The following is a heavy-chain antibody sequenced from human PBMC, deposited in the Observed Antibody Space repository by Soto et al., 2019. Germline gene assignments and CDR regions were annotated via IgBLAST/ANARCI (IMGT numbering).Heavy chain of an antibody. D-gene: IGHD5-18*01. Sequence: QVQLVESGGGVVQPGRSLRLSCAASGFTFSSYGMHWVRQAPGKGLEWVAVISYDGSNKYYADSVKGRFTISRDNSKNTLYLQMNSLRAEDTAVYYCAKEQRANTAMVISYYYGMDVW. V-gene: IGHV3-30*18. CDR2: ISYDGSNK. CDR3: AKEQRANTAMVISYYYGMDV. J-gene: IGHJ6*01. CDR1: GFTFSSYG.